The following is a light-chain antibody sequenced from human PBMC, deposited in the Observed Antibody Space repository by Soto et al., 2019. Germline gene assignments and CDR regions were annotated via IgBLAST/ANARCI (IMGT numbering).Light chain of an antibody. CDR3: ISYTGDTTPYV. V-gene: IGLV2-14*01. J-gene: IGLJ1*01. CDR1: SSDIGTYNY. Sequence: QSVLTQPASVSVSPGQSITISCTGSSSDIGTYNYVSWYQQHPGKAPKLMIYGDTNRPSGVSNRFSGSKSDNTASLTISGLQAEDEADYYCISYTGDTTPYVFGTGTKVTV. CDR2: GDT.